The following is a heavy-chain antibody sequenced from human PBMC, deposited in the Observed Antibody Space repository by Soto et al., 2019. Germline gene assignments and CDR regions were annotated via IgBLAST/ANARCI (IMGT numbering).Heavy chain of an antibody. V-gene: IGHV4-59*01. Sequence: QVQLQESGPGLVKPSETLSLTCTVSGGSISSYYWSWIRQPPGKGLEWIGYIYYSGSTNYNPSLKSRVTLSVDTAKNQFSLKLSSVTAADTAVYYCARGGFGHSSSWYYFDYWGQGTLVTVSS. CDR2: IYYSGST. CDR1: GGSISSYY. CDR3: ARGGFGHSSSWYYFDY. D-gene: IGHD6-13*01. J-gene: IGHJ4*02.